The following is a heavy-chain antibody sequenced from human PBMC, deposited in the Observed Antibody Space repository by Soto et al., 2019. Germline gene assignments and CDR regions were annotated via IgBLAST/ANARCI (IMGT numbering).Heavy chain of an antibody. CDR2: IYSGGNT. Sequence: PGGSLRLSCAASGFTVSSNYMSWVRQAPGKGLEWVSVIYSGGNTYYTDSVKGRFTISRDNSKNTLYLQMNSLRAEDTALYYCARDSRNRNFFDYWGQGTLVTVSS. CDR3: ARDSRNRNFFDY. V-gene: IGHV3-53*01. J-gene: IGHJ4*02. CDR1: GFTVSSNY. D-gene: IGHD2-2*01.